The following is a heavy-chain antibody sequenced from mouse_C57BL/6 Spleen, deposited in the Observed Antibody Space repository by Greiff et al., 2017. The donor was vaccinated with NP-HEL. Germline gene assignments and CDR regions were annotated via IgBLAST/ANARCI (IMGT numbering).Heavy chain of an antibody. CDR1: GYTFTSYT. CDR3: ARSPLITTVVAHFDY. CDR2: INPSSGYT. Sequence: QVQLQQSGAELARPGASVKMSCKASGYTFTSYTMHWVKQRPGQGLEWIGYINPSSGYTKYNQKFKDKATLTADKSSSTAYMQLSSLTSEDSAVYYCARSPLITTVVAHFDYWGQGTTLTVSS. V-gene: IGHV1-4*01. D-gene: IGHD1-1*01. J-gene: IGHJ2*01.